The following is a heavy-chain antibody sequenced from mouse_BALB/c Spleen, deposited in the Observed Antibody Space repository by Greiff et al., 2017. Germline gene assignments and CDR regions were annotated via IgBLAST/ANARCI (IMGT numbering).Heavy chain of an antibody. V-gene: IGHV1S81*02. J-gene: IGHJ2*01. CDR1: GSTFPRYW. D-gene: IGHD2-4*01. Sequence: QVQLQQSGAELVKPGASVKLSCKASGSTFPRYWMNWVKLRPGQGFEWIGEINPSNGGTNYNEKFKRKATLTVDKSSSTAYMQLSSLTSEDSAVYYCTRSDDYDEVYYFDYWGQGTTLTVSS. CDR2: INPSNGGT. CDR3: TRSDDYDEVYYFDY.